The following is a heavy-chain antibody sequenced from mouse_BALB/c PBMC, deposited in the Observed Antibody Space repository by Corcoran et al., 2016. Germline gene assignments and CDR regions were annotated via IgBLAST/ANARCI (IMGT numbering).Heavy chain of an antibody. CDR1: GYTFTGYY. CDR3: ARSTMMYYFDY. V-gene: IGHV1-84*02. J-gene: IGHJ2*01. Sequence: QIQLQQSGPELVKPGASVKISCTASGYTFTGYYINWVKQKPGQGLEWIGWIYPGSGNTKYNEKFKGKATLTVDTSSSTAYMQLSSLTSEDTAVYFCARSTMMYYFDYWGQGTTLTVSS. D-gene: IGHD2-4*01. CDR2: IYPGSGNT.